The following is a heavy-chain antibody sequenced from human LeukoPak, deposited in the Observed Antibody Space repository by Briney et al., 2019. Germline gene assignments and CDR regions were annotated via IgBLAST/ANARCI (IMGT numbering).Heavy chain of an antibody. CDR3: ARDDNDILTGYFDS. Sequence: SVKVSCKASEATFSNSAINWVRLAPGQGLEWMGGIIPMFDTAHYAEKFQGRVTISADESTNTVYMELRGLRSEDTAVYYCARDDNDILTGYFDSWGQGTLVTVSS. CDR1: EATFSNSA. V-gene: IGHV1-69*13. J-gene: IGHJ5*01. D-gene: IGHD3-9*01. CDR2: IIPMFDTA.